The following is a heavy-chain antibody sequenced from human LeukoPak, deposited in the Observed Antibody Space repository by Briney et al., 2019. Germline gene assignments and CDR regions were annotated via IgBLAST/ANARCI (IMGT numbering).Heavy chain of an antibody. D-gene: IGHD5-24*01. CDR2: ISGSGGST. J-gene: IGHJ4*02. CDR3: ARIVEIATTSFAY. Sequence: GGSLRLSCAASGFTFSSYAMSWVRQAPGKGLEWVSAISGSGGSTYYADSVKGRLTISRDNSKNTLYLQMNSLRAEDTAVYYCARIVEIATTSFAYWGQGTLVTVSS. V-gene: IGHV3-23*01. CDR1: GFTFSSYA.